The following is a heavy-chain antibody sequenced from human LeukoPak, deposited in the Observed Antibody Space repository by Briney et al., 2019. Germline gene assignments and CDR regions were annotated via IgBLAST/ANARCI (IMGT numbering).Heavy chain of an antibody. CDR1: GYSFTSYW. V-gene: IGHV5-51*01. CDR2: IYPGDSDT. CDR3: ARLTSSTTCGGDCYSAPFDY. J-gene: IGHJ4*02. Sequence: GESLKISCKGSGYSFTSYWIRWVRQMPGKVLEWMGIIYPGDSDTRYSPSFQGQVTISADKSISTAYLQWSRLKASDTAMYYCARLTSSTTCGGDCYSAPFDYWGQGTLVTVSS. D-gene: IGHD2-21*02.